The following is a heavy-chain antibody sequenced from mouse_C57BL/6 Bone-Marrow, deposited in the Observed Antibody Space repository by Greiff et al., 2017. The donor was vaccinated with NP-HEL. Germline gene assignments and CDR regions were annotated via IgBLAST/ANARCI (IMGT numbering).Heavy chain of an antibody. CDR2: ISSGGSYT. J-gene: IGHJ3*01. CDR1: GFTFSSYG. D-gene: IGHD2-4*01. V-gene: IGHV5-6*01. CDR3: ARHDYDVGFAY. Sequence: EVKVVESGGDLVKPGGSLKLSCAASGFTFSSYGMSWVRQTPDKRLEWVATISSGGSYTYYPDSVKGRFTISRDNAKNTLYLQMSSLKSEDTAMYYCARHDYDVGFAYWGQGTLVTVSA.